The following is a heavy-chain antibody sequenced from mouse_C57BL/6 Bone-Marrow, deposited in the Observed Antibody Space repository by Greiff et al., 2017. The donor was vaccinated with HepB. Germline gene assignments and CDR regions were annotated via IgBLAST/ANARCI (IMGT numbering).Heavy chain of an antibody. CDR1: GYTFTSYW. CDR3: ARDGSITTVVATNFDY. J-gene: IGHJ2*01. D-gene: IGHD1-1*01. V-gene: IGHV1-50*01. CDR2: IDPSDSYT. Sequence: VQLQQPGAELVKPGASVKLSRKASGYTFTSYWMQWVKQRPGQGLEWIGEIDPSDSYTNYNQKFKGKATLTVDTSSSTAYMQLSSLTSEDSAVYYCARDGSITTVVATNFDYWGQGTTLTVSS.